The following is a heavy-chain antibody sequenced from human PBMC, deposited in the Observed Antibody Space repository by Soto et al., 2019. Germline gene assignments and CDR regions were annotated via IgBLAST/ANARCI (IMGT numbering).Heavy chain of an antibody. D-gene: IGHD5-18*01. CDR1: GYSFTSYW. CDR2: IYPGDSDT. Sequence: PGESLKISCKGSGYSFTSYWIGWVRQMPGKGLEWMGIIYPGDSDTRYSPSFQGQVTISADKSISTAYLQWSSLKASDTALYYWANRIRGTGPVLAFWGKGTLDPVS. V-gene: IGHV5-51*01. CDR3: ANRIRGTGPVLAF. J-gene: IGHJ4*02.